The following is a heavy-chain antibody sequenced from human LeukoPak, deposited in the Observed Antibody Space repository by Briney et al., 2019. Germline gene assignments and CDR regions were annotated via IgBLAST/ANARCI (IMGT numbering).Heavy chain of an antibody. CDR3: ARGKLGRDRGVAWAFDI. V-gene: IGHV4-59*01. CDR2: IYYSGST. Sequence: SETLSLTCTVSGGSISYYYWSWIRQPPGKGLEWIGNIYYSGSTNKNSSLKSRITISVDTSKNQFSLKLSSVTAADTGVYFCARGKLGRDRGVAWAFDIWGQGTMVTVSS. D-gene: IGHD3-10*01. J-gene: IGHJ3*02. CDR1: GGSISYYY.